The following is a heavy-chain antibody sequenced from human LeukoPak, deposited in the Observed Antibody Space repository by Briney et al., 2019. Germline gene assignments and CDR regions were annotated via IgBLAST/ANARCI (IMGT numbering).Heavy chain of an antibody. Sequence: LRLSCAASGFAFSSYAMSWIRQPPGKGLEWIGNIYYNGNTYYNPSLESRGTISVDTFKNQFSLKLNSVTAADTAVYYCARDLWGLDSWGQGTLVTVSS. CDR3: ARDLWGLDS. CDR1: GFAFSSYA. J-gene: IGHJ4*02. D-gene: IGHD7-27*01. V-gene: IGHV4-30-4*01. CDR2: IYYNGNT.